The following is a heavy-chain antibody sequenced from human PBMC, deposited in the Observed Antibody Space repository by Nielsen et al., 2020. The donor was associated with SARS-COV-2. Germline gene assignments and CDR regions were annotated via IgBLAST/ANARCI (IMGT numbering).Heavy chain of an antibody. D-gene: IGHD2-21*01. Sequence: GESLKISCAASGFTFSGSTMHWVRQASGKGLEWVGRIRSKANSYATGFAASVKGRFTISRDDSKNTAYLQMNSLRDEDTAVYYCARDGILWWDWGQGTLVTVSS. CDR2: IRSKANSYAT. CDR1: GFTFSGST. J-gene: IGHJ4*02. CDR3: ARDGILWWD. V-gene: IGHV3-73*01.